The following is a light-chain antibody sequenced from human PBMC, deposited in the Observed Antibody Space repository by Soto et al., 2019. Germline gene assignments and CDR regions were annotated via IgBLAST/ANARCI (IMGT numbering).Light chain of an antibody. V-gene: IGKV1-8*01. CDR3: QQYYSYPRT. CDR2: AAS. Sequence: AIRMTQSPSSFSASTGDRVTITCRASQGISSYLAWYQQKPGKAPKLLIYAASTLQSGVPSRFSGSGSGTDFTLTIGCLQSEDFATYYRQQYYSYPRTFGQGTKVDIK. J-gene: IGKJ1*01. CDR1: QGISSY.